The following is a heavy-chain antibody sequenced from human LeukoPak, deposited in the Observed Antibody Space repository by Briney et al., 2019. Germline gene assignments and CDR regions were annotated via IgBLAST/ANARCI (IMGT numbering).Heavy chain of an antibody. CDR3: ARGKWELLWLLF. J-gene: IGHJ4*02. CDR1: GCTFSSYY. Sequence: GASVKVSCKASGCTFSSYYIHWVRQAPGQGLEWMGIINPSGGSTSYAQKFQGRVSMTRDTSTSTVYMELSSLRSEDTAVYYCARGKWELLWLLFWGQGTLVTVSS. V-gene: IGHV1-46*01. CDR2: INPSGGST. D-gene: IGHD1-26*01.